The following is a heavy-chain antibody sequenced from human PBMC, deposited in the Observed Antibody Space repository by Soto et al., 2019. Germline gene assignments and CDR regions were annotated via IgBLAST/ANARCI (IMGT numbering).Heavy chain of an antibody. D-gene: IGHD3-10*01. CDR2: IYYSGYT. J-gene: IGHJ6*02. CDR1: GGSISSSSYY. CDR3: AGGGFRGVTTRTRDYYGMDV. V-gene: IGHV4-39*01. Sequence: SETLSLTCTVSGGSISSSSYYWGWIRQPPGKGLEWIGSIYYSGYTYYNPSLKSRVTISVDTSKNQFSLKLSSVTAADTAVYYCAGGGFRGVTTRTRDYYGMDVWGQGTTVTVSS.